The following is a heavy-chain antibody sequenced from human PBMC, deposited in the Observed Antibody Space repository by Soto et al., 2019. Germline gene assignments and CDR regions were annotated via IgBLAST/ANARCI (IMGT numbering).Heavy chain of an antibody. Sequence: SETLSLTCTVSGDSISSGGYYWSWIRQHPGKGLEWIGYIYSNGYTYYNPSLKSRVTISLDTSKNQFSLKLTSVTAADTAVYYCARSSTSANYFDYWGQETLVTVSS. J-gene: IGHJ4*02. D-gene: IGHD2-2*01. V-gene: IGHV4-31*03. CDR2: IYSNGYT. CDR1: GDSISSGGYY. CDR3: ARSSTSANYFDY.